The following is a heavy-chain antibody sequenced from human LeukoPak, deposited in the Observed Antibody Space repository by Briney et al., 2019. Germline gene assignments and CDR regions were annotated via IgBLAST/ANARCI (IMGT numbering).Heavy chain of an antibody. CDR1: GFTFSSYS. Sequence: GGPLRLSCAASGFTFSSYSMNWVRQAPGKGLEWVSSISSSSSYIYYADSVKGRFTISRDNAKNSLYLQMNSLRAEDTAVYYCARDTSEWEPQLDYWGQGTLVTVSS. V-gene: IGHV3-21*01. CDR2: ISSSSSYI. CDR3: ARDTSEWEPQLDY. J-gene: IGHJ4*02. D-gene: IGHD1-26*01.